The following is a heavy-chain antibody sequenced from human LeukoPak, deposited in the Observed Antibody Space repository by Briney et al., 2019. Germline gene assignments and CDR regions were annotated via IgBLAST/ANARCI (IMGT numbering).Heavy chain of an antibody. CDR1: GFTFSSYE. CDR3: ARAVLYYYYGMDV. V-gene: IGHV3-48*03. Sequence: GGSLRLSCAASGFTFSSYEMNWVRQAPGKGLDWVSYISSGGGTIYYADSVKGRFTISRDNAKNSLYLQMNSLRAEDTAVYYCARAVLYYYYGMDVWGQGTTVTVSS. CDR2: ISSGGGTI. J-gene: IGHJ6*02.